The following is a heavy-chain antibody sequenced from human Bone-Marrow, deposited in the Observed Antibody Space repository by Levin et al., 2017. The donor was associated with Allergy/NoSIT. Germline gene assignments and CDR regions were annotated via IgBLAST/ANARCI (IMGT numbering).Heavy chain of an antibody. D-gene: IGHD5-18*01. CDR1: GGSFSGGGYY. CDR3: ARDLGHTGFLDY. Sequence: SETLSLTCTVSGGSFSGGGYYWAWIRQSPGKGLEWIAAISYSGITYYSPSLESRITISVDTSKNQFSLKLYSVTAADTAVYYCARDLGHTGFLDYWGQGTLVTVSS. J-gene: IGHJ4*02. V-gene: IGHV4-39*07. CDR2: ISYSGIT.